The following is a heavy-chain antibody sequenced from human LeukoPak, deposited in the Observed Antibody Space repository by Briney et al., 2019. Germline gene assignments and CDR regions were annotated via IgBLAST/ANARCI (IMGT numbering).Heavy chain of an antibody. CDR2: ISGSGGST. Sequence: GGSLRLSCAASGFTFSSYAMSWVRQAPGKGLEWVSAISGSGGSTYYADSVKGRFTISRDNSKNTLYLQMNSLRAEDTAVYYCAKDEKAIVVVPAAXSFYFDYWGXGXLVXVS. D-gene: IGHD2-2*01. CDR3: AKDEKAIVVVPAAXSFYFDY. J-gene: IGHJ4*01. V-gene: IGHV3-23*01. CDR1: GFTFSSYA.